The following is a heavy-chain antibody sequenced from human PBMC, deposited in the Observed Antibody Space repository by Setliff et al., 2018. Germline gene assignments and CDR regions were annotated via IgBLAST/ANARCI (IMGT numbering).Heavy chain of an antibody. CDR1: GFNFSSYA. CDR2: ISYDGSNK. V-gene: IGHV3-30*04. CDR3: AKGNPLPLTGDYWYFDL. Sequence: GGSLRLSCEGSGFNFSSYAMHWVRQAPGKGLEWVAVISYDGSNKYYADSVKGRFTISRDNSKNTLYLQMNSLGAEDTAVYYCAKGNPLPLTGDYWYFDLWGRGTLVTVSS. D-gene: IGHD7-27*01. J-gene: IGHJ2*01.